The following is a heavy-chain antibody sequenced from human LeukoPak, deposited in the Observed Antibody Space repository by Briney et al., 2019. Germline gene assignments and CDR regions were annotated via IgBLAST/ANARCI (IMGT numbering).Heavy chain of an antibody. Sequence: GSLRLPCAASGFTFSSYEMNWVRQAPGKGLEWVSYISSSGSTIYYADSVKGRFTISRDNAKNSLYLQMNSLRAEDTAVYYCAELGITMIGGVWGKGTTVTISS. V-gene: IGHV3-48*03. CDR3: AELGITMIGGV. D-gene: IGHD3-10*02. CDR2: ISSSGSTI. CDR1: GFTFSSYE. J-gene: IGHJ6*04.